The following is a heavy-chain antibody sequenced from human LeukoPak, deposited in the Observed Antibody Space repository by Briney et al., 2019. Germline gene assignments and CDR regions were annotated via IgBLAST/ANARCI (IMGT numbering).Heavy chain of an antibody. D-gene: IGHD2-2*02. J-gene: IGHJ2*01. CDR2: IRSNGGST. Sequence: GGSLRLSCAASGFTFSSYSMHWVRQAPGKGLEYVSAIRSNGGSTHYANSVKGRFTISRDDSKNTLYLQMGSLRAEDMAVYYCARSLRDCSSTTCFTYWYFDLWGRGTLVTVSS. CDR1: GFTFSSYS. CDR3: ARSLRDCSSTTCFTYWYFDL. V-gene: IGHV3-64*01.